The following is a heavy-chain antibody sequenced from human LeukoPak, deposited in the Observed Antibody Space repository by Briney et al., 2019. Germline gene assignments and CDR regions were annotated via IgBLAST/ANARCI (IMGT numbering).Heavy chain of an antibody. CDR2: ISYDGSNK. J-gene: IGHJ4*02. CDR1: GFTFSSYA. CDR3: ARDRWHSSGWYTGEFDY. D-gene: IGHD6-19*01. V-gene: IGHV3-30-3*01. Sequence: GGSLRLSCAASGFTFSSYAMHWVRQAPGKGLEWVAVISYDGSNKYYADSVKGRFTISRDNAKNSLYLQMNSLRAEDTAVYYCARDRWHSSGWYTGEFDYWGQGTLVTVSS.